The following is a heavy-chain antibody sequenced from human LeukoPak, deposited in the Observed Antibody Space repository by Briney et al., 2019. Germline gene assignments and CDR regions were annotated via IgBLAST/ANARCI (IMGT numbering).Heavy chain of an antibody. Sequence: SETLSLTCTVSGGSISSGSYYWSWIRQPPGKGLEWIGYIYHSGSTKYNPSLKGRVTISVDTSKNQFSLKLSSVTAADTAVYYCARDGYSGNDGLWGQGTLVTVSS. J-gene: IGHJ4*02. CDR3: ARDGYSGNDGL. CDR1: GGSISSGSYY. CDR2: IYHSGST. D-gene: IGHD5-12*01. V-gene: IGHV4-61*01.